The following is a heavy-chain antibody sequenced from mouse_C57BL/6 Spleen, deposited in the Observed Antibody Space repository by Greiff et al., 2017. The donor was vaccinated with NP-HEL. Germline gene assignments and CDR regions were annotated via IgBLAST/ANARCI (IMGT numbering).Heavy chain of an antibody. CDR2: IWSGGST. Sequence: VQLQQSGPGLVQPSQSLSITCTVSGFSLPSYGLHWFRPSPGKGLEWLGLIWSGGSTDYNAAFISRLSISKDNSKSQVFFKMNSLQADDTAIYYCARGFYDGYHYAMDYWGQGTSVTVSS. V-gene: IGHV2-2*01. D-gene: IGHD2-3*01. CDR1: GFSLPSYG. J-gene: IGHJ4*01. CDR3: ARGFYDGYHYAMDY.